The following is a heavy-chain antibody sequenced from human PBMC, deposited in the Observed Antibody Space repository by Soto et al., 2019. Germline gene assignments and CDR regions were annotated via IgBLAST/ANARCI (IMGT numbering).Heavy chain of an antibody. D-gene: IGHD5-18*01. V-gene: IGHV3-33*01. CDR2: IWYDGSNK. J-gene: IGHJ4*02. CDR1: GFTFSSYG. Sequence: GGSLRLSCAASGFTFSSYGMHWVRQAPGKGLEWVAVIWYDGSNKYYADSVKGRFTISRDNSKNTLYLQMNSLRAEDTAVYYCARVMAAMVTMVDYWGQGTLVTVSS. CDR3: ARVMAAMVTMVDY.